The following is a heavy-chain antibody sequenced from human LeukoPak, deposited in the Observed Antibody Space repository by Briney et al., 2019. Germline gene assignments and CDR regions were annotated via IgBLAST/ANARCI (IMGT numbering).Heavy chain of an antibody. CDR1: GFTFSSYG. V-gene: IGHV3-33*06. CDR3: AKDESAAGHYFDY. D-gene: IGHD6-13*01. CDR2: IWYDGSNK. J-gene: IGHJ4*02. Sequence: PGGSLRLSCGASGFTFSSYGMHWVRQAPGKGLEWVAVIWYDGSNKYYADSVKGRFTISRDNSKNTLYLQMNSLGAEDTAVYYCAKDESAAGHYFDYWGQGTLVTVSS.